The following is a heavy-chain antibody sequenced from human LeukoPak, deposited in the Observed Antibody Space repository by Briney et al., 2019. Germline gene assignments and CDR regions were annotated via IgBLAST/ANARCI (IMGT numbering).Heavy chain of an antibody. V-gene: IGHV3-21*01. D-gene: IGHD2-2*02. CDR2: ISSSSSYT. Sequence: PGGSLRLSCAASGFTFSSYSMNWVRQTPGKGLEWVSSISSSSSYTYYADSVKGRFTISRDNAKNSLYLQMNSLRAEDTAVYYCATDIVVVPAAIERVYWGQGTLVTVSS. CDR1: GFTFSSYS. CDR3: ATDIVVVPAAIERVY. J-gene: IGHJ4*02.